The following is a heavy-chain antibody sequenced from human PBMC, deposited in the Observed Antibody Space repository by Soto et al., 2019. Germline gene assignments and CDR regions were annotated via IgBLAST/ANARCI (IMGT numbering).Heavy chain of an antibody. Sequence: ETLSLTCTVSGGSISSSSYYWGWIRQPPGKGLEWIGSIYYSGSTYYNPSLKSRVTISVDTSKNQFSLKLSSVTAAETAVYYCASSIAAAGAPFFDYWGQGTLVTSPQ. CDR3: ASSIAAAGAPFFDY. V-gene: IGHV4-39*01. J-gene: IGHJ4*02. CDR1: GGSISSSSYY. D-gene: IGHD6-13*01. CDR2: IYYSGST.